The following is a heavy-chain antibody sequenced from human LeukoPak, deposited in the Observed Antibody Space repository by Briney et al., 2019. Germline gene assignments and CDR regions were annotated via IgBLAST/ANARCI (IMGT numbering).Heavy chain of an antibody. D-gene: IGHD6-19*01. CDR1: GFTFRRYW. CDR3: ARGGAVGGYDN. V-gene: IGHV3-7*04. CDR2: IKPDGSAK. J-gene: IGHJ4*02. Sequence: GGSLRLSCEVSGFTFRRYWMTWVRQAPGKWLEWVADIKPDGSAKNYVDSVKGRFTISRDNAKSTLYLQMNSLTVADTALYYCARGGAVGGYDNWGQGSLVTVSS.